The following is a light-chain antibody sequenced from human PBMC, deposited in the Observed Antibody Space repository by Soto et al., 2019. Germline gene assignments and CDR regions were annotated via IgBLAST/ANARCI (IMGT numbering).Light chain of an antibody. CDR2: GAS. J-gene: IGKJ1*01. CDR3: QQSDSSPWT. Sequence: EIVLTQSPGTLSLSPGGRATLSCRASQSVSSSFLAWYQQKPGQAPRVLIYGASTRATGIPDRFSGSGSGTAFPLTISKLEPEDFADYYCQQSDSSPWTFGHGTKVEIK. V-gene: IGKV3-20*01. CDR1: QSVSSSF.